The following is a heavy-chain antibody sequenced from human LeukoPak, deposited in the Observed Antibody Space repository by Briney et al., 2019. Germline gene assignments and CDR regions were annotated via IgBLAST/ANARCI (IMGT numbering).Heavy chain of an antibody. CDR1: GYTFTGYY. CDR2: INPNSGGT. CDR3: ARDRGGGYDPQVHY. V-gene: IGHV1-2*02. D-gene: IGHD5-12*01. J-gene: IGHJ4*02. Sequence: GASVKVSCKASGYTFTGYYKHWVRQAPGQGLEWMGWINPNSGGTNYAQKCQGRVTMTRDTSISTAYMELSRLRSDDTAVYYCARDRGGGYDPQVHYWGQGTLVTVSS.